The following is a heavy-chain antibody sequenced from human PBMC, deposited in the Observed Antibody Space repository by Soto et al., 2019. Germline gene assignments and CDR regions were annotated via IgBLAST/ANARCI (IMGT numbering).Heavy chain of an antibody. D-gene: IGHD4-4*01. CDR2: ISYDGSNK. CDR1: GFTFSSYG. V-gene: IGHV3-30*18. J-gene: IGHJ6*03. CDR3: AKSHSNAYYYYYYYMDV. Sequence: GGSLRLSCAASGFTFSSYGMHWVRQAPGKGLEWVAVISYDGSNKYYADSVKGRFTISRDNSKNTLYLQMNSLRAEDTAVYYCAKSHSNAYYYYYYYMDVWGKGTTVTVSS.